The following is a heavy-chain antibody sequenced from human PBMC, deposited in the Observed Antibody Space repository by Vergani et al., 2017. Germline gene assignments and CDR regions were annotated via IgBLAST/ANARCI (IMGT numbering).Heavy chain of an antibody. CDR1: GFTFISYA. D-gene: IGHD4-17*01. V-gene: IGHV3-23*01. J-gene: IGHJ6*03. Sequence: EVQLLESGGGLVQPGGSLRLSCAASGFTFISYAMSWVRQAPGKGLEWVSAISGSGGSTYYADSVKGRFTISRDKSKNTLYLQMNSLRSEDTAVYYCAKDSRRLDYGRTHWVVDYMDGWGKGTTVTVSS. CDR3: AKDSRRLDYGRTHWVVDYMDG. CDR2: ISGSGGST.